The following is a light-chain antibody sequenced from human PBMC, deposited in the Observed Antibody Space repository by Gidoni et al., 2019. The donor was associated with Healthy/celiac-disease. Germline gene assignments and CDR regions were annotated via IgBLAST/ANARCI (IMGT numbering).Light chain of an antibody. J-gene: IGLJ3*02. V-gene: IGLV2-23*02. CDR2: EVS. Sequence: QSALTQPASVSGSPGQSITISCTGTSSDVGTYNLVSWYKQHPGKAPKLMIYEVSKRPSGVSKRFSGSKSGNTASLTISGLQAEDEADYYCCSYAGSSTLWVFGGGTKLTVL. CDR3: CSYAGSSTLWV. CDR1: SSDVGTYNL.